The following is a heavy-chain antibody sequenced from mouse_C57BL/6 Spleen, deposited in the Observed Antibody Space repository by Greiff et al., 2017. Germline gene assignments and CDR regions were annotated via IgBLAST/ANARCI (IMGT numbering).Heavy chain of an antibody. D-gene: IGHD2-4*01. V-gene: IGHV5-4*01. J-gene: IGHJ3*01. Sequence: EVHLVESGGGLVKPGGSLKLSCAASGFTFSGYAMSWVRQTPDKRLEWVATISDGGSYTYYPDNVKGRFPISRANAKNNLYRQMSHLKSEDTAMYYCARAGCYDYDGFAYWGQGTLVTVSA. CDR3: ARAGCYDYDGFAY. CDR1: GFTFSGYA. CDR2: ISDGGSYT.